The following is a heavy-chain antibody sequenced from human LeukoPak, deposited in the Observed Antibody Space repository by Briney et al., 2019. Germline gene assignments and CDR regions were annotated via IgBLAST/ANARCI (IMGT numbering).Heavy chain of an antibody. Sequence: GASVKVSCKASGYTFTSYDINWVRQATGQGLEWMGWMNPNSGNTGYAQKFQGRVTITRNTSISTAYMELSSLRSEDTAVYYCARGRIAGAMGFGYYYYYYMDVWGKGTTVTVSS. V-gene: IGHV1-8*03. D-gene: IGHD4/OR15-4a*01. J-gene: IGHJ6*03. CDR3: ARGRIAGAMGFGYYYYYYMDV. CDR1: GYTFTSYD. CDR2: MNPNSGNT.